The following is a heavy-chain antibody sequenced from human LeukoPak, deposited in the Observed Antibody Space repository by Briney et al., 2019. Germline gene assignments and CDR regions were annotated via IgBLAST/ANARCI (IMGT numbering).Heavy chain of an antibody. CDR1: GGSISSSNW. V-gene: IGHV4-4*02. J-gene: IGHJ1*01. CDR2: IYHSGST. CDR3: ATRTYFYDSSGYSATEYFQH. D-gene: IGHD3-22*01. Sequence: SETLSLTCAVSGGSISSSNWWSWVRQSPGKGLEWIGEIYHSGSTNYNPSLKGRVTISVDKSKNQFSLELSSVAAADTAVYYCATRTYFYDSSGYSATEYFQHWGQGTLVTVSS.